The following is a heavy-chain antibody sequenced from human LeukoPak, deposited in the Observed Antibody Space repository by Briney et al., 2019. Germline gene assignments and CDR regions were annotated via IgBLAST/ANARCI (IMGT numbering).Heavy chain of an antibody. CDR1: GDSISSYY. J-gene: IGHJ4*02. D-gene: IGHD3-22*01. CDR2: IYTSGST. CDR3: ARDAYDSSGYSFDY. V-gene: IGHV4-4*07. Sequence: PSETLSLTCTVSGDSISSYYWSWIRQPAGKGLEWIGRIYTSGSTYYNPSLKNRVTISVDTSKNQFSLKLSSVTAADTAVYYCARDAYDSSGYSFDYWGQGTLVTVSS.